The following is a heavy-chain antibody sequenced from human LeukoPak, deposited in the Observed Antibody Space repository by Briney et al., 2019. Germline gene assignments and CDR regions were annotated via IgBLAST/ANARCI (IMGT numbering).Heavy chain of an antibody. J-gene: IGHJ4*02. CDR1: GGSFSGYY. D-gene: IGHD2-2*02. CDR2: INHSGST. CDR3: AREKRYCSSTSCYRVMYYFDY. Sequence: PSETLSLTCAVYGGSFSGYYWTWIRQPPGKGLEWIGEINHSGSTNYNPSLKSRVTISVDTSKNQFSLKLSSVTAADTAVYYCAREKRYCSSTSCYRVMYYFDYWGQGTLVTVSS. V-gene: IGHV4-34*01.